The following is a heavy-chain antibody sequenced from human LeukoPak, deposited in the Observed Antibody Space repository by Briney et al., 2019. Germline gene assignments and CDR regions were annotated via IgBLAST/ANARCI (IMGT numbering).Heavy chain of an antibody. CDR3: ARKHYDFGGGRYYYYYYMDV. J-gene: IGHJ6*03. Sequence: PSETLSLTCSVSGGSVYSSPYYWGWIRQPPGKGLEWIGEINHSGSTNYNPSLKSRVTISVDTSKNQFSLKLSSVTAADTAVYYCARKHYDFGGGRYYYYYYMDVWGKGTTVTVSS. D-gene: IGHD3-3*01. CDR1: GGSVYSSPYY. V-gene: IGHV4-39*07. CDR2: INHSGST.